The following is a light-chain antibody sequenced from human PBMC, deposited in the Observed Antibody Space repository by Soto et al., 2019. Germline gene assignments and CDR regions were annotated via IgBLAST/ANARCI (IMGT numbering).Light chain of an antibody. CDR2: GAS. Sequence: ETVMTQSPATLSVSPGERATLSCGASQSVSTNLAWYQQKPGQVPRLLIYGASTRASDIPARFSGSGSGTEFAITISSLPSEDFAVYYCQQYNEWPLTFGGGTKVEIE. J-gene: IGKJ4*01. V-gene: IGKV3-15*01. CDR1: QSVSTN. CDR3: QQYNEWPLT.